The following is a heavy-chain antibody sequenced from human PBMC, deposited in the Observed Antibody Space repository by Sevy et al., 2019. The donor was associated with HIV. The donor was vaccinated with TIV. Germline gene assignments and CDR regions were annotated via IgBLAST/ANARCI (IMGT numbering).Heavy chain of an antibody. CDR3: ARASRLAVAVAVFDY. V-gene: IGHV3-21*01. J-gene: IGHJ4*02. CDR2: ISSSSGSI. D-gene: IGHD6-19*01. Sequence: GGSLRLSCAASGFTFSSYSTNWVRQAPGKGLEWVSSISSSSGSIYYADSVKGRFTISRDNAKNSLYLQMNSLRAEDTAVYYCARASRLAVAVAVFDYWGQGTLVTVSS. CDR1: GFTFSSYS.